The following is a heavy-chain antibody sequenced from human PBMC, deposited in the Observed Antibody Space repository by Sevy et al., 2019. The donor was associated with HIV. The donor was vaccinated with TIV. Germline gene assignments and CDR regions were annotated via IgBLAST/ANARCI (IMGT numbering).Heavy chain of an antibody. CDR3: ARDRGYYYDSSGYYQFNWFDP. Sequence: ASVKVSCKASGYTFTSYGISWVRQAPGQGLEWMGWISAYNGNTNYAQNLQGRVTMTTDTSTSTAYMELRSLRSDDTAVYYCARDRGYYYDSSGYYQFNWFDPWGQGTLVTVSS. CDR1: GYTFTSYG. CDR2: ISAYNGNT. D-gene: IGHD3-22*01. J-gene: IGHJ5*02. V-gene: IGHV1-18*01.